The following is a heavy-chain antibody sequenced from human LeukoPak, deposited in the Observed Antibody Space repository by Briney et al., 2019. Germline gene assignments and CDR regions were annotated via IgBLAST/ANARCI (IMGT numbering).Heavy chain of an antibody. CDR3: ARAWGSYWYFDL. D-gene: IGHD7-27*01. CDR1: GGTFSSYA. V-gene: IGHV1-69*04. CDR2: IIPILGIA. Sequence: SVKVSCKASGGTFSSYAISWVRQAPGQGLEWMGRIIPILGIANYAQKFQGRVTITADKSTSTAYMELSSLRSEDTAVYYCARAWGSYWYFDLWGRGTLVTVSS. J-gene: IGHJ2*01.